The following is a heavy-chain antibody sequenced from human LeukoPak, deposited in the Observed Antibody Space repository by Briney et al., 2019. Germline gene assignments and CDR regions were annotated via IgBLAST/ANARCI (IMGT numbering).Heavy chain of an antibody. CDR3: ASQESTIFGVVTYADY. CDR1: GGSISSGDYY. CDR2: IYYSGST. V-gene: IGHV4-30-4*08. D-gene: IGHD3-3*01. Sequence: SSETLSLTCTVSGGSISSGDYYWSWIRQPPGKGLEWIGYIYYSGSTYYNPSLKSRVTISVDTSKNQFSLKLSSVTAADTAVYYCASQESTIFGVVTYADYWGQGTLVTVSS. J-gene: IGHJ4*02.